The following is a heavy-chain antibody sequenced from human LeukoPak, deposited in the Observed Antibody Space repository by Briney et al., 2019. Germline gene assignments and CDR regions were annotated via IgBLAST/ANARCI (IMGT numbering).Heavy chain of an antibody. J-gene: IGHJ4*02. Sequence: GSLRLSCAASGFTFSSYAMSWVRQAPGKGLEWVSAISGSGGSTYYADSAKGRFTISRDNSKNTLYLQMNSLRAEDTAVYYCAKDGAEGRYYYDSSADYWGQGTLVTVSS. CDR2: ISGSGGST. CDR1: GFTFSSYA. D-gene: IGHD3-22*01. V-gene: IGHV3-23*01. CDR3: AKDGAEGRYYYDSSADY.